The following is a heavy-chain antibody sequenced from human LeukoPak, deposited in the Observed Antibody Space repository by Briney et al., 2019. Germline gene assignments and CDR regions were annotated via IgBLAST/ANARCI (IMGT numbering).Heavy chain of an antibody. CDR3: ASPAGVGATSLDY. D-gene: IGHD1-26*01. J-gene: IGHJ4*02. CDR1: GYTFTSYD. Sequence: ASVKVSCKASGYTFTSYDINWVRQATGQGLEWMGGIIPIFGTANYAQKFQGRVTITADKSTSTAYMELSSLRSEDTAVYYCASPAGVGATSLDYWGQGTLVTVSS. CDR2: IIPIFGTA. V-gene: IGHV1-69*06.